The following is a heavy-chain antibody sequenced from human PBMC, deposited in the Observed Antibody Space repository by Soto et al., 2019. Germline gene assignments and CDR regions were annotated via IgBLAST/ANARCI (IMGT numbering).Heavy chain of an antibody. CDR3: ARDRGQPVAGTFSPLDY. CDR1: GGTFSSYA. J-gene: IGHJ4*02. V-gene: IGHV1-69*13. Sequence: ASVKVSCKASGGTFSSYAISWVRQAPGQGLEWMGGIIPIFGTANYAQKFQGRVTITADESTSTAYMELSSLRSEDTAVYYCARDRGQPVAGTFSPLDYWGQGTLVTVSS. CDR2: IIPIFGTA. D-gene: IGHD6-19*01.